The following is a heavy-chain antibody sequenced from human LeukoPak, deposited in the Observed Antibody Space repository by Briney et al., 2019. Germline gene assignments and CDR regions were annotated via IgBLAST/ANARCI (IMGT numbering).Heavy chain of an antibody. D-gene: IGHD6-19*01. CDR3: ARDRGSSGWFDF. J-gene: IGHJ4*02. Sequence: SETLSLTCPISGASTSSGGYYWSWIRQPAGEGLEWIGHIYSSGSTNYTPSLKSRVTISADTSKNQFSLKVSSVTAADTAVYYCARDRGSSGWFDFWGQGTLVTVSS. CDR2: IYSSGST. V-gene: IGHV4-61*09. CDR1: GASTSSGGYY.